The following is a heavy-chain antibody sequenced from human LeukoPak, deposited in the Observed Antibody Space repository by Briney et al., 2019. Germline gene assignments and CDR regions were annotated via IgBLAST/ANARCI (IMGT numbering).Heavy chain of an antibody. V-gene: IGHV3-74*01. CDR3: ATGLYSSSWYYFDY. J-gene: IGHJ4*02. CDR2: INSDGSST. D-gene: IGHD6-13*01. Sequence: SGGSLRLSCAASGFTFSSYWMHWVRQAPGKGLVWVSRINSDGSSTSYADSVKGRFTISRDNAKNTLYLQMNSLRAEDTAVYYCATGLYSSSWYYFDYWGQGTLVTVSS. CDR1: GFTFSSYW.